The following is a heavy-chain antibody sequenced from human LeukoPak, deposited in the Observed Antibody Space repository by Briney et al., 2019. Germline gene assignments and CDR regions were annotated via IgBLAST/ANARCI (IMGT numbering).Heavy chain of an antibody. CDR3: ARRGYDSSGYYYAY. CDR1: GGSISSSSYY. Sequence: SETLSLTCTVSGGSISSSSYYWGWIRQPPGKGLEWIGSIYYSGSTYYNPSLKSRVTLSVDTSKNQFSLKLSSVTAADTAVYYCARRGYDSSGYYYAYWGQGTLVTVSS. CDR2: IYYSGST. V-gene: IGHV4-39*01. J-gene: IGHJ4*02. D-gene: IGHD3-22*01.